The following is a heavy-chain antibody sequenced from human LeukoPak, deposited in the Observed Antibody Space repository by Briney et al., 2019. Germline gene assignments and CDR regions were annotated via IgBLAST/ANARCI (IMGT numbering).Heavy chain of an antibody. Sequence: GGSLRLSCAASGFVINGYYMSWVRQAPGKGLEWVANINEDGSVKDYVDFVKGRFTISRDNAKNSLYLQMNSLGVEDTAVYYCVPQCGRPIWGQGTKLTVSS. D-gene: IGHD6-19*01. CDR2: INEDGSVK. CDR3: VPQCGRPI. J-gene: IGHJ3*02. CDR1: GFVINGYY. V-gene: IGHV3-7*01.